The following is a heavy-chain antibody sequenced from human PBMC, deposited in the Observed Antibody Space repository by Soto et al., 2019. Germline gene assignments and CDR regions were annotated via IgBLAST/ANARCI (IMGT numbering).Heavy chain of an antibody. CDR3: TRLEGYFDWLLPPYYYYGMDV. CDR2: IRSKAYGGTT. Sequence: GGSLRLSCTASGFTFGDYAMSWFRQAPGKGLEWVGFIRSKAYGGTTEYAASVKGRFTISRDDSKSIAYLQMNSLKTEDTAVYYCTRLEGYFDWLLPPYYYYGMDVWGQGTTVTVSS. CDR1: GFTFGDYA. D-gene: IGHD3-9*01. V-gene: IGHV3-49*03. J-gene: IGHJ6*02.